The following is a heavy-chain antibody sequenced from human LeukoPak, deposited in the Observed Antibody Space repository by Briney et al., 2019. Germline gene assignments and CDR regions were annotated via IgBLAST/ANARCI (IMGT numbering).Heavy chain of an antibody. Sequence: ASVKVSCKASGYTFTGYYIHWVRQAPGQGLEWMGRINPNNGATNYAQKFQGRVTVTRDTSISKVYMELRRLRSDDTAVYYCARDLKYQLLLGWFDPWGQGSLVTVSS. CDR1: GYTFTGYY. D-gene: IGHD2-21*01. J-gene: IGHJ5*02. CDR2: INPNNGAT. CDR3: ARDLKYQLLLGWFDP. V-gene: IGHV1-2*06.